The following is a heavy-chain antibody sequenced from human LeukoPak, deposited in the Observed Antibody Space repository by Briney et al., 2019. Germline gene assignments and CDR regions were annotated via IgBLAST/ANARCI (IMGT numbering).Heavy chain of an antibody. D-gene: IGHD3-22*01. Sequence: SETLSLTCAVYGGSFSGYYWSWIRQPPGKGLEWIGEINHSGSTNYNPSLKSRVTISVDTSKNQFSLKLSSVTAADTAVYYCAPHDSSGYYDYWGQGTLVTVSS. CDR2: INHSGST. CDR1: GGSFSGYY. J-gene: IGHJ4*02. CDR3: APHDSSGYYDY. V-gene: IGHV4-34*01.